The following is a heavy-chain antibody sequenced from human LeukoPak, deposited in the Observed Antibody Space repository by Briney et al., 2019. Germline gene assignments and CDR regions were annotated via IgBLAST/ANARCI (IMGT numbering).Heavy chain of an antibody. D-gene: IGHD3-22*01. CDR2: ISSSSSYI. V-gene: IGHV3-21*01. CDR1: GFTFSSYS. J-gene: IGHJ4*02. Sequence: GGSLRLSCAASGFTFSSYSMNWVRQAPGKGLEWVSSISSSSSYIYYADSVKGRFTISRDNAKNSLYLQMNSLRAEDTAVYYCARDPPLYDSSGYNNPPIDYWGQGTLVTVSS. CDR3: ARDPPLYDSSGYNNPPIDY.